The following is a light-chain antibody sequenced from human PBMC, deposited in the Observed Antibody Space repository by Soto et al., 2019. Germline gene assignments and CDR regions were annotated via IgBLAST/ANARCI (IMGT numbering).Light chain of an antibody. CDR2: SAS. V-gene: IGKV3-15*01. Sequence: EIVMTQSPATLSVSPGKRATLSCRARQSISTELAWYQQKPGQPPRLLIYSASTRATGVPARFTGSGSGSEFTLTISGLQSEDFAVYYCQQGHNWPLTFGQGTRLEI. J-gene: IGKJ2*01. CDR1: QSISTE. CDR3: QQGHNWPLT.